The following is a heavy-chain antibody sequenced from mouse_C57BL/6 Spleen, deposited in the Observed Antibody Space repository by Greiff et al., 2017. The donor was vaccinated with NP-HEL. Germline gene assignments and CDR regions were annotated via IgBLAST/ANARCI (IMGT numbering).Heavy chain of an antibody. D-gene: IGHD4-1*01. CDR2: ISSGGSYN. Sequence: EVQVVESGGDLVKPGGSLKLSCAASGFTFSSYGMSWVRQTPDKRLEWVATISSGGSYNYYPDSVKGRFTISRDNAKNTLYLQMSSLKSEDTAMYYCARQGRNWDYFDYWGQGTTLTVSS. V-gene: IGHV5-6*01. CDR1: GFTFSSYG. CDR3: ARQGRNWDYFDY. J-gene: IGHJ2*01.